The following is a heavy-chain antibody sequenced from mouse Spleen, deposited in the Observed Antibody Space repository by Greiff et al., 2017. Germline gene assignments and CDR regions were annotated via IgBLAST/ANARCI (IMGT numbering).Heavy chain of an antibody. D-gene: IGHD2-14*01. V-gene: IGHV1-62-2*01. CDR3: ARHENYRYDATWFAY. J-gene: IGHJ3*01. CDR2: FYPGSGSI. CDR1: GYTFTEYT. Sequence: VQRVESGAELVKPGASVKLSCKASGYTFTEYTIHWVKQRPGQGLEWIGWFYPGSGSIKYNEKFKDKATLTADKSSSTVYMELSRLTSEDSAVYFCARHENYRYDATWFAYWGQGTLVTVSA.